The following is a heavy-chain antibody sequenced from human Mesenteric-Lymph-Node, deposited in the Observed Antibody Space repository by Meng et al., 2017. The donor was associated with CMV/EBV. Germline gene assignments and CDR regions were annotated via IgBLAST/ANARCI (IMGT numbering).Heavy chain of an antibody. V-gene: IGHV1-2*02. Sequence: ASVKVSCKASGYTFIDFYVHWVRQAPGQGLEWMGWINPNSGGTNYAQKFQGRVTMTRDTSISTAYMELSRLRSDDTAVYYCATQSNYCSSTSCYFIQYFQHWGQGTLVTVSS. J-gene: IGHJ1*01. CDR1: GYTFIDFY. CDR3: ATQSNYCSSTSCYFIQYFQH. D-gene: IGHD2-2*01. CDR2: INPNSGGT.